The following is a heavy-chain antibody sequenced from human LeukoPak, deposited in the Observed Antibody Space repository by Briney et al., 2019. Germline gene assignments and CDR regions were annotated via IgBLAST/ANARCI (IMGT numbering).Heavy chain of an antibody. CDR2: ISRTSEYI. Sequence: GGSLRLSCAASGYSFSIYFMNWVRQAPGKELEWVSSISRTSEYIHYADSVRGRFAISRDNAKNSVYLQMNSLRAEDTAVYFCAGGGDFDYWGQGILVTVSA. J-gene: IGHJ4*02. CDR3: AGGGDFDY. D-gene: IGHD3-16*01. CDR1: GYSFSIYF. V-gene: IGHV3-21*01.